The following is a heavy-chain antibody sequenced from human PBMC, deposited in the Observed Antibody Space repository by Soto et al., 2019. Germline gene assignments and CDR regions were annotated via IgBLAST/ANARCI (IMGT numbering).Heavy chain of an antibody. CDR3: AVLGYCSSTSCYDYYYYYGMDV. CDR1: GYTFTSYY. D-gene: IGHD2-2*01. J-gene: IGHJ6*02. CDR2: NNPSGGST. V-gene: IGHV1-46*01. Sequence: QVQLVQSGAEVKKPGASVKVSCKASGYTFTSYYMHWVRQAPGQGIEWMGINNPSGGSTSYAQKFQGRVTMTRDTSTSTVYMELSSLRSEDTAVYYCAVLGYCSSTSCYDYYYYYGMDVWGQGTTVSVAS.